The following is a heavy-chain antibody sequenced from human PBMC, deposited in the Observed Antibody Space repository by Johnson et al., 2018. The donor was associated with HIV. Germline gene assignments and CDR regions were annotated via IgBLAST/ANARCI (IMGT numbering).Heavy chain of an antibody. CDR2: IRYDASNK. CDR1: GFTFSSYG. Sequence: QVQLVESGGGVVQPGGSLRLSCAASGFTFSSYGMHWVRQAPGKGLEWVAFIRYDASNKYYADYVKGRFTISRDNSKNTLYLQMNSLRAEDTAVYYCASDSSSWYGSAFDIWGQGTMVTVSS. CDR3: ASDSSSWYGSAFDI. D-gene: IGHD6-13*01. V-gene: IGHV3-30*02. J-gene: IGHJ3*02.